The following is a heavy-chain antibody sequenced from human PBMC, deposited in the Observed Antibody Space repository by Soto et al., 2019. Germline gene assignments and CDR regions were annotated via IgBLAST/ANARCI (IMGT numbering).Heavy chain of an antibody. Sequence: PGGSLRLSCAASGFTFSTYAMSWVRQAPGKGLEWVSGISGMGGSTYYADSVKGRFTISRDNPKNTLYLQMNSLRAEDTAVYYCAKVPHTYYYDSSGYLFDFWGQGTLVTVSS. CDR1: GFTFSTYA. D-gene: IGHD3-22*01. CDR3: AKVPHTYYYDSSGYLFDF. V-gene: IGHV3-23*01. J-gene: IGHJ4*02. CDR2: ISGMGGST.